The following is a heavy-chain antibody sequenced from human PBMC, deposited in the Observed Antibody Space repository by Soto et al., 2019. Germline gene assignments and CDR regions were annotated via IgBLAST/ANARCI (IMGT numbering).Heavy chain of an antibody. CDR2: IYHSGNT. D-gene: IGHD2-2*01. V-gene: IGHV4-30-2*01. CDR1: SNSISSAVCS. J-gene: IGHJ6*02. Sequence: TLSLTCAILSNSISSAVCSWTSIWQPPGKGLDWIGYIYHSGNTYYNPSLKSRVTISVDRSKNQLSLKLSSVIAADTAVYYCARAPVVWGVYGMDVWGQGTTVS. CDR3: ARAPVVWGVYGMDV.